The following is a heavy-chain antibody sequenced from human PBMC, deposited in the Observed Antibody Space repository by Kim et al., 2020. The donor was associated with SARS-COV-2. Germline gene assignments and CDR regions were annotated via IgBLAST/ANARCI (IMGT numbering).Heavy chain of an antibody. V-gene: IGHV4-39*01. Sequence: SETLSLTCAITGDSITSGSSYWGWLRQPPGKGLEWIGNVSYSGTTYYNPSLKSRATISVDASRNQFSLNLKAVRDTDTAVYYCARQGPSFYGSGTFYYWGQGTRVTVSS. CDR3: ARQGPSFYGSGTFYY. J-gene: IGHJ4*02. CDR2: VSYSGTT. CDR1: GDSITSGSSY. D-gene: IGHD3-10*01.